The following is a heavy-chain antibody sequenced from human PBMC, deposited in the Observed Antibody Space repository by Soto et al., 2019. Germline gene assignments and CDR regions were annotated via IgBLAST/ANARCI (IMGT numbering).Heavy chain of an antibody. CDR2: IIPMLGET. Sequence: QVQLVQSGAEVKKPGSSVRVSCKASGTIFSSYTISWVRQAPGQGLEWMGRIIPMLGETNAAKKFQHRVPLTADKSTNTAYLPLNSLRLEDTTVYYCARGLGGRMDDWGQGTTVTVSS. V-gene: IGHV1-69*08. J-gene: IGHJ6*02. D-gene: IGHD3-16*01. CDR3: ARGLGGRMDD. CDR1: GTIFSSYT.